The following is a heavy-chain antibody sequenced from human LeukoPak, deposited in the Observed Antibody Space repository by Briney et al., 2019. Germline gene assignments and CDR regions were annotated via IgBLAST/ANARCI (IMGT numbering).Heavy chain of an antibody. D-gene: IGHD5-12*01. CDR2: IYYSGST. Sequence: SETLSLTCTVSGGSISSGDYCWSWIHQPPGKGLEWIGYIYYSGSTYYNPSLKSRVTISVDTSKNQFSLTLSSVTSADTALHYCAREAIVATITNFDYWGQGTLVTVSS. CDR1: GGSISSGDYC. CDR3: AREAIVATITNFDY. J-gene: IGHJ4*02. V-gene: IGHV4-30-4*01.